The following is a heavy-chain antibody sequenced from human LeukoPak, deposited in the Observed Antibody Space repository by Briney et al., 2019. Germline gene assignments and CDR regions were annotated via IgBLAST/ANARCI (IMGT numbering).Heavy chain of an antibody. CDR1: GFTFSNFG. CDR2: ISHDENYN. D-gene: IGHD3-10*01. V-gene: IGHV3-30*03. Sequence: GGSLRLSCVGSGFTFSNFGLHWVRQPPGKGLEWLAVISHDENYNNFADSVRGRFTISRDNSRNTLYLQMNSLRAEDTAVYYCARDEPGYGEFLLYWGQGTLVTVSS. J-gene: IGHJ4*02. CDR3: ARDEPGYGEFLLY.